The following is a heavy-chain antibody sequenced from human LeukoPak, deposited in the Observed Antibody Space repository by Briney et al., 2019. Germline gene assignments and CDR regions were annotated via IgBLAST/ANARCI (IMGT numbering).Heavy chain of an antibody. CDR1: GFTFSSYA. CDR3: ARDYYYDSSGYPTPDY. CDR2: ITYDGSNK. Sequence: GGSLRLSCAASGFTFSSYAMHWVRQAPGKGLEWVAVITYDGSNKYYADSVKGRFTISRDNSKNTLYLQMNSQRAEDTAVYYCARDYYYDSSGYPTPDYWGQGTLVTVSS. V-gene: IGHV3-30-3*01. D-gene: IGHD3-22*01. J-gene: IGHJ4*02.